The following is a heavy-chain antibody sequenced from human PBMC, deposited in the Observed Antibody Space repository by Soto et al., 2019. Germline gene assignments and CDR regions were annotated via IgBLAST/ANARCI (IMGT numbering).Heavy chain of an antibody. Sequence: PVGSLRLSCGASGFNFRLYPMAWVRQAPGKGLEWVSSISGSGGSTFYADSVKGRFTISRDNSKNTLYLQMDTLRAGDSAVYYCAKAHTFRFYYFTGGDYWGQGTLVTVS. J-gene: IGHJ4*02. CDR1: GFNFRLYP. V-gene: IGHV3-23*01. D-gene: IGHD3-22*01. CDR3: AKAHTFRFYYFTGGDY. CDR2: ISGSGGST.